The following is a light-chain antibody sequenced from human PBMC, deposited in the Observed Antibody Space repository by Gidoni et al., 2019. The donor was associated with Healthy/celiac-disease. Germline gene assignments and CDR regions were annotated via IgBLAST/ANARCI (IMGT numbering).Light chain of an antibody. CDR2: GNS. J-gene: IGLJ2*01. CDR1: NSNIGARYD. Sequence: QSVLTQPPSVSGAPGQRVTISCTGSNSNIGARYDVHWYQQFPGTAPNLLISGNSDRPSGVPDRFSGSKSGTSASLAITGLQAEDEADYYCQSYDSSLSGHVIFGGGTKLTVL. V-gene: IGLV1-40*01. CDR3: QSYDSSLSGHVI.